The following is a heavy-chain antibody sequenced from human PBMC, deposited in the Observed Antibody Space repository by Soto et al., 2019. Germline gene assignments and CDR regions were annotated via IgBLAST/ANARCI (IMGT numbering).Heavy chain of an antibody. CDR3: APDVIVATGTLIWFEP. V-gene: IGHV1-3*01. Sequence: GQLVQSGAEVKKPGASVKVSCNASGYTFTNYAMHWVRQAPGQSLEWMGWINGGNGDTKYSQKFQERITITRDTSASTAYMELSSLRSEASAVYYCAPDVIVATGTLIWFEPWGQGTLVTVSS. CDR2: INGGNGDT. J-gene: IGHJ5*02. CDR1: GYTFTNYA. D-gene: IGHD3-22*01.